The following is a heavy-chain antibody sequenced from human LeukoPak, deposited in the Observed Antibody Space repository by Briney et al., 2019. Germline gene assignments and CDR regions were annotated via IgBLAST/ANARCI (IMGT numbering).Heavy chain of an antibody. CDR2: ISYEGSNK. CDR3: AKDSEALLWFGELPPLDY. Sequence: GGSLRLSCAASGFTFSSYGMHWVRQAPGKGLEWVAVISYEGSNKYYADSVKGRFTISRDNSKNTLYLQMNSLRAEDTAVYYCAKDSEALLWFGELPPLDYWGQGTLVTVSS. CDR1: GFTFSSYG. D-gene: IGHD3-10*01. J-gene: IGHJ4*02. V-gene: IGHV3-30*18.